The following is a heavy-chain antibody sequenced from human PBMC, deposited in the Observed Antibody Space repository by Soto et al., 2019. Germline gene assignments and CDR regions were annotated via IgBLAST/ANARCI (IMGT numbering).Heavy chain of an antibody. CDR1: GYSFSSYS. CDR2: IDPSDGST. Sequence: QVQLLQSGAEVKQPGASMRVSCETSGYSFSSYSLHWVRQAPGQGLAWMGFIDPSDGSTNYAQTFQGRVSMTRDTSTRTVYMELNSLRSDDTAVYYCARADLDGDGYNRFDYWGQGSLVTVSS. V-gene: IGHV1-46*01. J-gene: IGHJ4*02. CDR3: ARADLDGDGYNRFDY. D-gene: IGHD5-12*01.